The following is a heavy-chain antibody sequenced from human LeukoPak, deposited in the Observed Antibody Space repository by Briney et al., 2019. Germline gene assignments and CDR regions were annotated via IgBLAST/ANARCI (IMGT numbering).Heavy chain of an antibody. CDR1: GFTFSSYA. J-gene: IGHJ4*02. D-gene: IGHD3-9*01. V-gene: IGHV3-23*01. Sequence: GGSLRLSCAASGFTFSSYAMSWVRQAPGKGLEWVSGISGSGGFTYYADSVKGRFTISRDSSKNTLYLQMNSLRAEDTAVYYCTKDRAAVYFFDHWGQGTLVTVSS. CDR3: TKDRAAVYFFDH. CDR2: ISGSGGFT.